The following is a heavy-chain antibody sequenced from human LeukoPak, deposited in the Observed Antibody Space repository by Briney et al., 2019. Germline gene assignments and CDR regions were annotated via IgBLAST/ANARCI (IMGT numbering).Heavy chain of an antibody. V-gene: IGHV1-2*02. CDR3: ARGDILTGYYPLGY. CDR2: INPNSGGT. Sequence: ASVKVSCKASGYTFTDYYMHWVRQAPGHGLEWMGWINPNSGGTNYAQKFQGRVTMTRDTSISTAYMELSRLRSDDTAVYYCARGDILTGYYPLGYWGRGTLVTVSS. CDR1: GYTFTDYY. J-gene: IGHJ4*02. D-gene: IGHD3-9*01.